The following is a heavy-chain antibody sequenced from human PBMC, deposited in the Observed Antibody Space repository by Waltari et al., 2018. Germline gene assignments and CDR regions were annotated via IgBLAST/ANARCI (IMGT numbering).Heavy chain of an antibody. CDR2: ISSSSSYI. J-gene: IGHJ5*02. Sequence: EVQLVESGGGLVKPGGSLRLSCAASGFTFSSYSMNWVRQAPGKGLEWVSFISSSSSYIYYADSVKGRFTISRDNAKNSLYLQMNSLRAEDTAVYYCARDSRAAHGWFDPWGQGTLVTVSS. CDR1: GFTFSSYS. D-gene: IGHD6-13*01. CDR3: ARDSRAAHGWFDP. V-gene: IGHV3-21*01.